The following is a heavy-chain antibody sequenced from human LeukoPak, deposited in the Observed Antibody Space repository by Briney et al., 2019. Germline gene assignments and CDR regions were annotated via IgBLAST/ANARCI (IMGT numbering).Heavy chain of an antibody. D-gene: IGHD6-6*01. Sequence: PSETLSLTCAVNGVSLSDYFWNWIRQPPGKGLEWIGEVSHSGSTNYNPSLKSRVTISVDTSKKQFSLNLNSVTAADTAVYYCARGGAARLHFQNWGQGTLVTVSS. J-gene: IGHJ1*01. CDR3: ARGGAARLHFQN. V-gene: IGHV4-34*01. CDR2: VSHSGST. CDR1: GVSLSDYF.